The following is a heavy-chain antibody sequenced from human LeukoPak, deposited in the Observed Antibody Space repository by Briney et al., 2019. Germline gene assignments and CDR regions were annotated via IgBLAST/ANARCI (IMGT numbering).Heavy chain of an antibody. CDR1: GFTFSSFG. CDR2: IRYDGTYK. D-gene: IGHD3-22*01. CDR3: AQESREFASSGYCAN. J-gene: IGHJ4*01. V-gene: IGHV3-30*02. Sequence: GGSLRLSCAASGFTFSSFGMHWVRQAPGRGLEWVTFIRYDGTYKKYVDSVKGRFIISGDNSKNTLYLQMNSLRAEDTAVYFCAQESREFASSGYCANWGHGTLVTVSS.